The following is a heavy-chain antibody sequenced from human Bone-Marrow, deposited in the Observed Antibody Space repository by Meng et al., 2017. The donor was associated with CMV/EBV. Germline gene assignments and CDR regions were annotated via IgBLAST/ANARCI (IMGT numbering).Heavy chain of an antibody. D-gene: IGHD3-3*01. CDR2: INPNSGGT. CDR1: GYTFTGYY. J-gene: IGHJ4*02. V-gene: IGHV1-2*02. Sequence: GESLKVSCKASGYTFTGYYMHWVRQAPGQGLEWMGWINPNSGGTNYAQKFQGRVTMTRDTSTSTVYMELSSLRSEDTAVYYCARAYDFWSGRRVIFDYWGQGTLVTFSS. CDR3: ARAYDFWSGRRVIFDY.